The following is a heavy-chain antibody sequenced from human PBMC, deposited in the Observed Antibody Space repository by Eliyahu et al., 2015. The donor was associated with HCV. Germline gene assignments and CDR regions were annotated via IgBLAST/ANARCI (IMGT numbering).Heavy chain of an antibody. D-gene: IGHD3-3*01. J-gene: IGHJ4*02. Sequence: EVQLVESGGGLVQPGGSXRVSCAASGFPVXSNYMSWVRQAPGKGLEWVXIIYSGGSTYYADSVKGRFTIFRDKSKNTLYLQMNSLRAEDTAVYYCARVNGDYDFWSGFPFFDCWGQGTLVTVSS. CDR1: GFPVXSNY. CDR2: IYSGGST. CDR3: ARVNGDYDFWSGFPFFDC. V-gene: IGHV3-66*02.